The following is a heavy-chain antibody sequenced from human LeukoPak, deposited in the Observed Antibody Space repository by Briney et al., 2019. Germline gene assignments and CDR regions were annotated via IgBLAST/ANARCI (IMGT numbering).Heavy chain of an antibody. J-gene: IGHJ5*02. CDR2: IYYSGST. D-gene: IGHD2-15*01. Sequence: SETLSLTCTVSGGSISSYYWSWIRQPPGKGLEWIGYIYYSGSTNYNPSLKSRVTISVDTSKNQFSLKLSSVTAADTAVYYCARGHGGKGWFDPWGQGTLSPSPQ. CDR3: ARGHGGKGWFDP. CDR1: GGSISSYY. V-gene: IGHV4-59*01.